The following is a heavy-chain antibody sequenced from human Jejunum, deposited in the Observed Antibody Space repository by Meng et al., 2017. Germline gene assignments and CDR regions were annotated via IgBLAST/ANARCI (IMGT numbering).Heavy chain of an antibody. D-gene: IGHD3-10*01. J-gene: IGHJ4*02. Sequence: SVKVSCKTSGGTFNTYAISWVRQAPGQGREWMGGIIPMIGNPNYAQKFQGRVTITADISTTTAYMEMSSLRSEDTAVYYCARSWGFRRGNYWGYWGQGTLVTVSS. CDR2: IIPMIGNP. V-gene: IGHV1-69*10. CDR3: ARSWGFRRGNYWGY. CDR1: GGTFNTYA.